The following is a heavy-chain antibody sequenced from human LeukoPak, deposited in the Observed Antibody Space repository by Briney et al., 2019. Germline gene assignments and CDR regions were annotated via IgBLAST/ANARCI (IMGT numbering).Heavy chain of an antibody. CDR3: ARNSGSYMNLYYYYGMDV. V-gene: IGHV3-48*03. Sequence: GGSLRLSCAASGFTFSSYEMNWVRQAPGKGLEWVSCISSSGSTICCADSVKGRFTISRDNAKNSLYLQMNSLRAEDTAVYYCARNSGSYMNLYYYYGMDVWGKGTTVTVSS. CDR1: GFTFSSYE. CDR2: ISSSGSTI. D-gene: IGHD3-10*01. J-gene: IGHJ6*04.